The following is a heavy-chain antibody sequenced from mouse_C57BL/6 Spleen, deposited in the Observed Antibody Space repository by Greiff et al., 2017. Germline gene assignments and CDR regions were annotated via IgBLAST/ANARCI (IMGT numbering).Heavy chain of an antibody. CDR1: GYAFSSSW. CDR2: IYPGDGDT. J-gene: IGHJ2*01. Sequence: QVQLQQSGPELVKPGASVKISCKASGYAFSSSWMNWVKQRPGQGLEWIGRIYPGDGDTNYNGTFKGKATLTADKSSSTAYMQLSSLTSEDSAVYFCARYLYGSREYDIDYWGQGTTLTVSS. CDR3: ARYLYGSREYDIDY. V-gene: IGHV1-82*01. D-gene: IGHD1-1*01.